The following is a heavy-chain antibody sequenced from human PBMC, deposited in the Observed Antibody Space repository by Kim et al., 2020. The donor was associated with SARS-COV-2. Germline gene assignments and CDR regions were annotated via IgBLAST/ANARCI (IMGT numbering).Heavy chain of an antibody. V-gene: IGHV3-21*01. Sequence: GGSLRLSCAASGFTFSSYSMNWVRQAPGKGLEWVSSISSSSSYIYYADSVKGRFTISRDNAKNSLYLQMNSLRAEDTAVYYCASFMVRGVIRSRYYYGMDVWGQGTTVTVSS. CDR1: GFTFSSYS. CDR3: ASFMVRGVIRSRYYYGMDV. D-gene: IGHD3-10*01. J-gene: IGHJ6*02. CDR2: ISSSSSYI.